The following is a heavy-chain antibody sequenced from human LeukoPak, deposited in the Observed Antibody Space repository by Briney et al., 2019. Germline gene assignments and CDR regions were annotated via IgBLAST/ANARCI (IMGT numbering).Heavy chain of an antibody. V-gene: IGHV3-74*01. D-gene: IGHD1-1*01. CDR1: GFTFDDYA. Sequence: TGGSLRLSCAASGFTFDDYAMHWVRQAPGKGLVWVSWITGDGSSTRYADSVKGRFTISRDNAKNTLYLQVNSLRAEDTAVYYCARSNWPYYFDYWGQGTLVTVSS. CDR3: ARSNWPYYFDY. CDR2: ITGDGSST. J-gene: IGHJ4*02.